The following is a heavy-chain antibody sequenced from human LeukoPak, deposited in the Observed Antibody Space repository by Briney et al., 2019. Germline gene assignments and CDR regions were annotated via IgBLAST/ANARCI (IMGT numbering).Heavy chain of an antibody. D-gene: IGHD2-15*01. CDR2: IWSDGSNK. CDR3: ARVTMVAAASYNWFVP. CDR1: GFTFSNYG. Sequence: GGSLRLSCAASGFTFSNYGMHWVRQAPGKGLEWVAVIWSDGSNKYYADSVRGRFTISRDNSKNTLYPQMNSLRAEDTAVYYCARVTMVAAASYNWFVPWGQGALVTVSS. J-gene: IGHJ5*02. V-gene: IGHV3-33*01.